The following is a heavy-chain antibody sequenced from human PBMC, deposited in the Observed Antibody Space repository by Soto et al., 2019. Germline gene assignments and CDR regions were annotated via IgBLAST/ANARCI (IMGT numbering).Heavy chain of an antibody. CDR3: AKGGVGKTPMPSYFDY. D-gene: IGHD2-2*01. Sequence: EVQLLESGGGLVQPGGSLRLSCAASGFIFSDHAMSWVRQAPGKGLEWVSGFSGSDGSTYYAGSVKGRFTISRDNSKNTLYLQMNSLRTEDTAVYYCAKGGVGKTPMPSYFDYWGQGTLVTVSS. CDR2: FSGSDGST. J-gene: IGHJ4*02. CDR1: GFIFSDHA. V-gene: IGHV3-23*01.